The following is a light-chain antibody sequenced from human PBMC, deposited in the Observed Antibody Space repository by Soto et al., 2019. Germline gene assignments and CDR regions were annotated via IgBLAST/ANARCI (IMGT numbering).Light chain of an antibody. CDR1: RSDIGSYNY. CDR2: GVS. Sequence: QSVLTQPASVSGSPGQSITISCSGTRSDIGSYNYVAWYQQFPGKTPKILIYGVSNRPSGVSSRFSGSKSGNTASLTISGIQAAEEADYYCLSYTGSSTSYVFGSGTKVTV. CDR3: LSYTGSSTSYV. V-gene: IGLV2-14*01. J-gene: IGLJ1*01.